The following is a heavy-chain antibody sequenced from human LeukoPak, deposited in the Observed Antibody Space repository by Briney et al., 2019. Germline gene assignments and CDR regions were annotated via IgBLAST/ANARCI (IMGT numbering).Heavy chain of an antibody. CDR2: SKYDGTTT. V-gene: IGHV3-74*03. Sequence: GGSLRLSCTASGFTLSAYWMSWVRQAPGKGLVWGARSKYDGTTTTYADSVKGRFTISRDNPKNTLYLQMNSLRADDTAVYYCAKSDYFDPWGPGTVVTVSS. CDR3: AKSDYFDP. D-gene: IGHD4/OR15-4a*01. CDR1: GFTLSAYW. J-gene: IGHJ5*02.